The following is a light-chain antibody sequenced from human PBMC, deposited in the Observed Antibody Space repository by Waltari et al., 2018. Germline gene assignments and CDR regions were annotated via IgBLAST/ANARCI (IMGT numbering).Light chain of an antibody. V-gene: IGKV3-20*01. Sequence: VLTQSPGTLSLSPGERATLSGKASQPVSSTFLAWYQQRPGQAPRPLIYGASTRAAGVPDRISGSGSGTDFALTISRLEPEDFAVYYCQHLGTFGQGTKVEI. CDR3: QHLGT. CDR1: QPVSSTF. J-gene: IGKJ1*01. CDR2: GAS.